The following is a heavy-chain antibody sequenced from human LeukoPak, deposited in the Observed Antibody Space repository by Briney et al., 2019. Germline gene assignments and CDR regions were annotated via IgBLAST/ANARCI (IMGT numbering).Heavy chain of an antibody. V-gene: IGHV3-53*01. CDR1: GFTVSSNY. Sequence: GGSLRLSCAASGFTVSSNYMSWVRQAPGKGLEWVSVIYSGGSTYYADSVKGRFTISRDNSKNTLYLQMNSLRAEDTAVYYCARGGNYDILTGYLRPHYYYYMDVWGKGTTVTISS. J-gene: IGHJ6*03. CDR3: ARGGNYDILTGYLRPHYYYYMDV. CDR2: IYSGGST. D-gene: IGHD3-9*01.